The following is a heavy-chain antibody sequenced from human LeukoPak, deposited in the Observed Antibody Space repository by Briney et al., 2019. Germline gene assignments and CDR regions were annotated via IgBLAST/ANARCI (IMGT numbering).Heavy chain of an antibody. CDR3: ARHLVGATTGWFDP. J-gene: IGHJ5*02. V-gene: IGHV4-39*01. D-gene: IGHD1-26*01. CDR1: GGSIGSSNNY. CDR2: IYYSGNT. Sequence: SETLSLTCSVSGGSIGSSNNYWAWIRQPPGKGLEWIGSIYYSGNTYYNPSLKSRVTISVDTSKNQFSLKLSSVTAADTAVYYCARHLVGATTGWFDPWGQGTLVTVSS.